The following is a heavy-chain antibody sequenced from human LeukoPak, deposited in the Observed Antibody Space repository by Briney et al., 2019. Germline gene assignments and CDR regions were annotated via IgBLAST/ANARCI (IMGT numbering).Heavy chain of an antibody. CDR3: ARDTYYYGSGSVY. J-gene: IGHJ4*02. V-gene: IGHV3-23*01. CDR2: ISGSGGST. CDR1: GFTFSSYA. Sequence: GGSLRLSCAASGFTFSSYAMSWVRQAPGKGLEWVSAISGSGGSTYYADSVKGRFTISRDNSKNTLYLQMNSLRSDDTAVYYCARDTYYYGSGSVYWGQGTLVTVSS. D-gene: IGHD3-10*01.